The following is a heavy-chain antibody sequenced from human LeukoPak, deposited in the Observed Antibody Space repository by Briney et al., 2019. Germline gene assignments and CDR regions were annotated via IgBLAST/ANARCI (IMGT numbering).Heavy chain of an antibody. D-gene: IGHD6-19*01. CDR3: ARRRAVAGNGSY. V-gene: IGHV4-4*02. CDR2: VYHSGST. Sequence: SETLSLTCAVSGGSISSGNWWSWVRQPPGKGLEWIGEVYHSGSTNYNPSLKSRVTISVDKSKNQFSLNLSSVTAADTAVYYCARRRAVAGNGSYWGQGTLVTVSS. CDR1: GGSISSGNW. J-gene: IGHJ4*02.